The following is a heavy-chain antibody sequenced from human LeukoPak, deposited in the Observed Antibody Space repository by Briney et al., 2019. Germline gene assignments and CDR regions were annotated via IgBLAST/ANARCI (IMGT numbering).Heavy chain of an antibody. CDR2: IIPILGIA. Sequence: SVKVSCKASGGTFSSYTISWVRQAPGQGLEWMGRIIPILGIANYAQKFQGRVTVTADKSTSTAYMELSSLRSEDTAVYYCATGAAARPFDPWGQGTLVTVSS. J-gene: IGHJ5*02. D-gene: IGHD6-6*01. CDR3: ATGAAARPFDP. CDR1: GGTFSSYT. V-gene: IGHV1-69*02.